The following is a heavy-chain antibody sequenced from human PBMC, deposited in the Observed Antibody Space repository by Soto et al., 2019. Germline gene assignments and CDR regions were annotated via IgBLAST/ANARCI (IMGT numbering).Heavy chain of an antibody. CDR3: ARGWLGYWIAVAGPLGY. CDR1: GYTFTGYY. Sequence: QVQLVQSGAEVKKPGASVKVSCKASGYTFTGYYMHWVRQAPGQGLEWMGWINPNSRGTNYAHKVQGRVTMTRDTSISTPYMELSRLRSDDTAVYYCARGWLGYWIAVAGPLGYWGQGTLVTVSS. D-gene: IGHD6-19*01. CDR2: INPNSRGT. J-gene: IGHJ4*02. V-gene: IGHV1-2*07.